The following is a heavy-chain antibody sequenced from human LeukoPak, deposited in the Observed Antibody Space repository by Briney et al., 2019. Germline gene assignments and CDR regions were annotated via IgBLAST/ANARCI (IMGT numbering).Heavy chain of an antibody. V-gene: IGHV3-21*04. CDR2: ISSSSTHI. Sequence: GGSLRLSCVASGFTFSDYHINWVRQAPGKGLEWVSSISSSSTHIYYADSVRGRFTISRDDAKNSLYLQMNSLRAEDTAVYYCAKDLEGSRFDPWGQGTLATVSS. CDR3: AKDLEGSRFDP. D-gene: IGHD3-10*01. CDR1: GFTFSDYH. J-gene: IGHJ5*02.